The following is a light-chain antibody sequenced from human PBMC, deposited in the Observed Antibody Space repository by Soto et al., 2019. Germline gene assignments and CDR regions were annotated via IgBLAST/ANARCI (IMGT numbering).Light chain of an antibody. Sequence: EIVMTQSPATLSLSPGERAALSCRASQSINSELAWYQQKPGQPPRLLIYGASTRATGLAARFTGSESGSEFTLTISGLQSEDFAVYYCQQGHNWPLTCGQGTRLEI. CDR3: QQGHNWPLT. CDR2: GAS. CDR1: QSINSE. V-gene: IGKV3-15*01. J-gene: IGKJ2*01.